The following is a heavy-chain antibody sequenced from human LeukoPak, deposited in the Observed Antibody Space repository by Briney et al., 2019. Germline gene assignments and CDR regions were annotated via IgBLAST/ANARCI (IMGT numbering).Heavy chain of an antibody. CDR2: ISSSGSV. V-gene: IGHV4-4*09. CDR3: ARIPLGYSGAYYFDY. Sequence: AETLSLTCTVSRGSISGSIRSYYWSWLRQPPGKGLEWIGYISSSGSVNDNPSLRSRVTISVDTSKNQFFLNLSSVSAADTAVYYCARIPLGYSGAYYFDYWGQGTLVTVSP. J-gene: IGHJ4*02. CDR1: RGSISGSIRSYY. D-gene: IGHD5-12*01.